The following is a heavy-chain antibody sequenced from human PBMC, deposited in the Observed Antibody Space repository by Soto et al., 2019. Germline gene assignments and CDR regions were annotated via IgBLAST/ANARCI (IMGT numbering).Heavy chain of an antibody. D-gene: IGHD3-3*01. CDR2: IRSKAYGGTT. CDR3: NGFWSGYSRYLRAMDFDY. V-gene: IGHV3-49*03. Sequence: GGSLRLSCTASGFTFGDYAMSWFRQAPGKGLEWVGFIRSKAYGGTTEYAASVKGRFTISRDDSKSIAYLQMNSLKTEDTAVYYCNGFWSGYSRYLRAMDFDYWGQGTLVTVSS. J-gene: IGHJ4*02. CDR1: GFTFGDYA.